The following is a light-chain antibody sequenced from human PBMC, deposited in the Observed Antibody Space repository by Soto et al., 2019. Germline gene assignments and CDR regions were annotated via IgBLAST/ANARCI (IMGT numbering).Light chain of an antibody. V-gene: IGKV3-15*01. CDR1: QSVSSN. Sequence: EIVMTQSPATLSVSPGERATLSCSASQSVSSNLAWYQQKPGQAPRLLIYGASTRATGIPARFSGSVSGTEFTLTISSLQSEDFAVYYCQQYNNWPPYTFGQGTKLEIK. J-gene: IGKJ2*01. CDR3: QQYNNWPPYT. CDR2: GAS.